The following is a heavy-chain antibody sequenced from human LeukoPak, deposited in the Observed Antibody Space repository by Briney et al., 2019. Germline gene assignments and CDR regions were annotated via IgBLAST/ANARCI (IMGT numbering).Heavy chain of an antibody. Sequence: GGSLRLSCAASRFTFSNYAMTWVRQAPGQGLEWVSAISGSGGRTYYADSLKGRFTISRDNSKNTLYLQMNSLRAEDTAVYYCAKALLLFRSDYFDYWGQGTLVTVSS. V-gene: IGHV3-23*01. CDR2: ISGSGGRT. D-gene: IGHD3-10*01. CDR1: RFTFSNYA. CDR3: AKALLLFRSDYFDY. J-gene: IGHJ4*02.